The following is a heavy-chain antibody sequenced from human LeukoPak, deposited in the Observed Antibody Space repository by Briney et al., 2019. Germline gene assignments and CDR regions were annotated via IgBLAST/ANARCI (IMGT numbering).Heavy chain of an antibody. Sequence: GGSLRFSCVASGFTFSNYAMSWVRQAPGKGLEWVSAITGSGGITYYADSVKGRFTISRDNSKNTLYLQMNSLRAEDTAVYYCAKWGDYDVLTGYYDPDYWGQGTLVTVSS. CDR2: ITGSGGIT. CDR1: GFTFSNYA. J-gene: IGHJ4*02. V-gene: IGHV3-23*01. D-gene: IGHD3-9*01. CDR3: AKWGDYDVLTGYYDPDY.